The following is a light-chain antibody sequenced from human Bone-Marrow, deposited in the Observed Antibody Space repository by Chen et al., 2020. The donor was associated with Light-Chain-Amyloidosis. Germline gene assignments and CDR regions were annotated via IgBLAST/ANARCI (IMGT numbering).Light chain of an antibody. J-gene: IGLJ1*01. CDR2: EVT. Sequence: QYALTQPASVSGSPGQPITISCTGTSIDVGGDNHVSWYQQHPDKAPKLMIYEVTNRPSWFTDRFSGSKYGKTASHTISGLHTKEEADYICSSYTITNTLVFGSGTRVTIL. CDR1: SIDVGGDNH. V-gene: IGLV2-14*01. CDR3: SSYTITNTLV.